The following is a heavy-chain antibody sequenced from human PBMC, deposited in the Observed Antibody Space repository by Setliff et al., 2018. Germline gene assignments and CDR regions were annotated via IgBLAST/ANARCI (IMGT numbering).Heavy chain of an antibody. Sequence: PSETLSLTCTVSGGTLTDYFWSWVRQPPGKRLEWIGDIDHGGGSSYNPSLQSRVTLSLDTSENEFSLRLTSVTAADTAVYYCARGTTNLNYYYYMDVWGKGTTVTVSS. J-gene: IGHJ6*03. V-gene: IGHV4-34*01. CDR1: GGTLTDYF. D-gene: IGHD4-4*01. CDR3: ARGTTNLNYYYYMDV. CDR2: IDHGGGS.